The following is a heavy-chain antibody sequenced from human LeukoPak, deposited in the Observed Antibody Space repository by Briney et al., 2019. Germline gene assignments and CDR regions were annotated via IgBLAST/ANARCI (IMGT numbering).Heavy chain of an antibody. CDR3: ARAPGGSLDFDY. V-gene: IGHV1-2*04. J-gene: IGHJ4*02. Sequence: ASVTVSCKASGYTFTGYSMHWVRQAPGQGLEWMGWINPNSGGTNYAQNFRGWVTMTRDTSISTAYMELSSLRSEDTAVYYCARAPGGSLDFDYWGQGTLVTVSS. CDR1: GYTFTGYS. D-gene: IGHD3-16*01. CDR2: INPNSGGT.